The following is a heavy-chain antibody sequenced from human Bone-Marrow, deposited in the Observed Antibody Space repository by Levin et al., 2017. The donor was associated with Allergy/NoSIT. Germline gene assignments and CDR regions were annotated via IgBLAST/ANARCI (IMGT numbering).Heavy chain of an antibody. Sequence: SGPTLVKPTQTLTLTCTFSGFSLSSSGVGVGWIRQPPGKALEYLVVIYWDDDKRYSPSLKSRLTVTKDTSKNQVVLTMTNMDPVDTATYYCAHRLRSGTAWAAPYFDYWGQGTLVTVSS. V-gene: IGHV2-5*02. J-gene: IGHJ4*02. D-gene: IGHD3-10*01. CDR2: IYWDDDK. CDR1: GFSLSSSGVG. CDR3: AHRLRSGTAWAAPYFDY.